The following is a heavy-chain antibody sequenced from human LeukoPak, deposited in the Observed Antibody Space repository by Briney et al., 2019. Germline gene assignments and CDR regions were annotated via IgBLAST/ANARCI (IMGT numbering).Heavy chain of an antibody. V-gene: IGHV3-66*02. Sequence: GGSLRLSCAASGFTASSNYMSWVRQAPGKGLEWVSVIYSGGSTYYADSVKGRFTISRDNSRNTLYLQMNSLRAEDTAVYYCARDPSRFGELLGYYMDVWGKGTTVTVSS. CDR1: GFTASSNY. J-gene: IGHJ6*03. CDR3: ARDPSRFGELLGYYMDV. D-gene: IGHD3-10*01. CDR2: IYSGGST.